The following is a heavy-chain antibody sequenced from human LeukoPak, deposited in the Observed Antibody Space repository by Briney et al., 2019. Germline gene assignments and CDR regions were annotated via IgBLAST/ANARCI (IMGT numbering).Heavy chain of an antibody. CDR1: GSTFSSYW. V-gene: IGHV3-74*01. J-gene: IGHJ6*03. Sequence: PGGSLRLSCAASGSTFSSYWMHWVRQAPGKGLVWVSRINSDGSSTSYADSVKGRFTISRDNAKNTLYLQMNSLRAEDTAVYYCARRAVVVITNYYYYYMDVWGKGTTVTVSS. D-gene: IGHD3-22*01. CDR2: INSDGSST. CDR3: ARRAVVVITNYYYYYMDV.